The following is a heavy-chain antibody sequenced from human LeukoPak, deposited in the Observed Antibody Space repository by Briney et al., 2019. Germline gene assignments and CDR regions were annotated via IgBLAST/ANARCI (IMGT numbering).Heavy chain of an antibody. CDR3: ARVWGSSGDYSHEAFDI. V-gene: IGHV3-33*01. CDR2: IWYDGSNK. Sequence: PGRSLRLSCAASGFTFSSYGMHWVRQAPGKGLEWVAVIWYDGSNKYYADSVKGRFTISRDNAKKSLYLQMNSLRAEDTAVYYCARVWGSSGDYSHEAFDIWGQGTMVTVSS. D-gene: IGHD3-22*01. J-gene: IGHJ3*02. CDR1: GFTFSSYG.